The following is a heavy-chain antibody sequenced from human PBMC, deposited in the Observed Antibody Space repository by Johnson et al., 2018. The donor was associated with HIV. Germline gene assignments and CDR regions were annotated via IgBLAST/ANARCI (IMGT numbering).Heavy chain of an antibody. CDR1: GFTFDDYA. V-gene: IGHV3-9*01. CDR2: ISWNSGSL. J-gene: IGHJ3*02. CDR3: ASGQNAFDI. Sequence: VQLLESGGGVVQPGRSLRLSCAASGFTFDDYAMHWVRQAPGKGLGWVSGISWNSGSLGYADSVKGRFTISRDNSKNTLYLQMNSLRAEDTAVYYCASGQNAFDIWGQGTMVTVSS. D-gene: IGHD3-3*01.